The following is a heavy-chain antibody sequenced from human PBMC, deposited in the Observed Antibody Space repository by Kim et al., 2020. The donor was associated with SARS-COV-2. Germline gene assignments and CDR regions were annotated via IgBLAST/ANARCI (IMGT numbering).Heavy chain of an antibody. Sequence: GGSLRLSCAASGFTFSSYGMHWVRQAPGKGLEWVAVISYDGSNKYYADSVKGRFTISRDNSKNTLYLQMNSLRAEDTAVYYCAKDGDYRAYGMDVWGQGTTVTVSS. CDR3: AKDGDYRAYGMDV. J-gene: IGHJ6*02. CDR2: ISYDGSNK. D-gene: IGHD4-17*01. CDR1: GFTFSSYG. V-gene: IGHV3-30*18.